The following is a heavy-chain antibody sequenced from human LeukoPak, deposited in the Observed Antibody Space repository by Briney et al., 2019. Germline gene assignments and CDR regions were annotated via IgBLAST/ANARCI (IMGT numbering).Heavy chain of an antibody. D-gene: IGHD3-3*01. J-gene: IGHJ5*02. Sequence: SETLSLTCAVYGGSFSGYYWSWIRQPPGKGLEWIGEINHSGSTNYNPSVKSRVTISVDTSKNQFSLKLSSVTAADTAVYYCARGGYDFWSGYHPLNWFDPWGQGTLVTVSS. CDR2: INHSGST. V-gene: IGHV4-34*01. CDR1: GGSFSGYY. CDR3: ARGGYDFWSGYHPLNWFDP.